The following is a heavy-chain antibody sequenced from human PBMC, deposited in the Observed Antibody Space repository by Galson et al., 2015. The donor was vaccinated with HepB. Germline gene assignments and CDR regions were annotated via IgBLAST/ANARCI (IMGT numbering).Heavy chain of an antibody. CDR1: GFTFSSYA. J-gene: IGHJ4*02. CDR3: ARAQYDFWSGYRHY. Sequence: SLRLSCAASGFTFSSYAMHWVRQAPGKGLEWVAVISYDGSNKYYADSVKGRFTISRDNSKNTLYLQMNSLRAEDTAVYYCARAQYDFWSGYRHYWGQGTLVTVSS. V-gene: IGHV3-30-3*01. D-gene: IGHD3-3*01. CDR2: ISYDGSNK.